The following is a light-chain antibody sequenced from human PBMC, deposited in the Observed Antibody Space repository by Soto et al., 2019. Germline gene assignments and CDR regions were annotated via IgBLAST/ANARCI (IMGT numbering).Light chain of an antibody. V-gene: IGLV5-45*01. CDR3: MIWHNSAWV. J-gene: IGLJ3*02. CDR2: YKSDSDN. Sequence: QLVLTQPASLSASPGASASLTCTLRSGINVVTYRIYWYQQKPGSPPQYLLRYKSDSDNQQGSGVPSRFSGSKDASANAGILLISGLQSEDEADYYCMIWHNSAWVFGGGTKLTVL. CDR1: SGINVVTYR.